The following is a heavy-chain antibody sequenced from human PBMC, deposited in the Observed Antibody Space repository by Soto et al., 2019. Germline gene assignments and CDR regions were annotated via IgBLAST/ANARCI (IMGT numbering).Heavy chain of an antibody. J-gene: IGHJ4*02. CDR1: GGSISSYY. V-gene: IGHV4-59*01. CDR3: ARVYGNYLDY. D-gene: IGHD4-17*01. Sequence: QVQLQESGPGLVKPSETLSLTCTVSGGSISSYYWSWIRQPPGKGLEWIGYIYYSGSTNYNPSLNSRVTISVDTSKNQFSLTLSSVTAADTAVYCCARVYGNYLDYWGQGTLVTVAS. CDR2: IYYSGST.